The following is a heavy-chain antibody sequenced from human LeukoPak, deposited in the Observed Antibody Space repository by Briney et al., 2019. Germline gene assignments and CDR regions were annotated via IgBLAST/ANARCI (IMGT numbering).Heavy chain of an antibody. V-gene: IGHV3-48*01. Sequence: PGGSLRLSCAASGFTFSSYSMNWVRQAPGKGLEWVSYISSSSSTIYYADSVKGRFTISGDNAKNSLYLQMNSLRAEDTAVYYCARYPQYCSSTSCYRYGMDVWGQGTTVTVSS. CDR3: ARYPQYCSSTSCYRYGMDV. CDR1: GFTFSSYS. D-gene: IGHD2-2*01. J-gene: IGHJ6*02. CDR2: ISSSSSTI.